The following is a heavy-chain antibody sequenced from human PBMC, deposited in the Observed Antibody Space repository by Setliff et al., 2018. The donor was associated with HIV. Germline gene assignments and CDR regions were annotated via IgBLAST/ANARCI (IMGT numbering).Heavy chain of an antibody. Sequence: TSETLSLTCTVSGGSISSYYWSWIRQPAGKGLEWIGRIYTSGSTNYNPSLKSRVTMSVDTSKNQFSLKLSSVTAADTAVYYCARDRYDSSGYYYGYYFDYWGQGTLVTVPQ. J-gene: IGHJ4*02. D-gene: IGHD3-22*01. CDR3: ARDRYDSSGYYYGYYFDY. CDR2: IYTSGST. CDR1: GGSISSYY. V-gene: IGHV4-4*07.